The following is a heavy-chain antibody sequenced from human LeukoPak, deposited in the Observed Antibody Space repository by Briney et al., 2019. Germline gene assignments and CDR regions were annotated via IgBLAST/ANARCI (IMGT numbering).Heavy chain of an antibody. V-gene: IGHV1-2*02. CDR2: INPNSGGT. D-gene: IGHD5-18*01. CDR3: ARDIVMVTYWFDP. Sequence: GASVKVSCKASGYTFTGYYMHWVRQAPGQGLEWMGWINPNSGGTNYAQKFQGRVTMTRDTSISTAYMELSRPRSDDTAVYYCARDIVMVTYWFDPWGQGTLVTVSS. J-gene: IGHJ5*02. CDR1: GYTFTGYY.